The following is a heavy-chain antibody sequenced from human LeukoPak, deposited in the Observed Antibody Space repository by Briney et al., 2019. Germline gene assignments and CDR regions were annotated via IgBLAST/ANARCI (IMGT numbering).Heavy chain of an antibody. CDR1: GYTFTGYY. J-gene: IGHJ5*02. CDR2: INPNSGGT. D-gene: IGHD3-22*01. Sequence: ASVKVSCKASGYTFTGYYMHWVRQAPGQGLEGMGWINPNSGGTNYAQKFQGRVTMTRDTSISTAYMELSRLRSDDTAVYYCARIKGGTYYYDSSGQAQFDPWGQGTLVTVSS. V-gene: IGHV1-2*02. CDR3: ARIKGGTYYYDSSGQAQFDP.